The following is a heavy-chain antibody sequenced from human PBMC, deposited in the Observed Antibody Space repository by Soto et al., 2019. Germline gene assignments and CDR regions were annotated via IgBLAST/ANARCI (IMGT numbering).Heavy chain of an antibody. Sequence: SETLSLTCSVSGDSISNLDYFWAWIRQPPGQALEYIGYIYKSATTYYNPSFESRVAISVDTSKSQFSLNVTSVTAADTAVYFCARGRYCLTGRCFPNWFDSWGQAALVTVSS. J-gene: IGHJ5*01. D-gene: IGHD7-27*01. CDR2: IYKSATT. V-gene: IGHV4-30-4*01. CDR1: GDSISNLDYF. CDR3: ARGRYCLTGRCFPNWFDS.